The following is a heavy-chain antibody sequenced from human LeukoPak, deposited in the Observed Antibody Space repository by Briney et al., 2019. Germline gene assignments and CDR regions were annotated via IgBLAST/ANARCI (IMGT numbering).Heavy chain of an antibody. CDR1: GFTFSNAW. D-gene: IGHD3-22*01. Sequence: GGSLRLSCAASGFTFSNAWMNWVRQAPGKGLEWVSVIYSGGSTYYADSVKGRFTISRDNSKNTLYLQMNSLRAEDTAVYYCARDEYYYDSSGRAFDIWGQGTMVTVSS. CDR3: ARDEYYYDSSGRAFDI. J-gene: IGHJ3*02. CDR2: IYSGGST. V-gene: IGHV3-53*01.